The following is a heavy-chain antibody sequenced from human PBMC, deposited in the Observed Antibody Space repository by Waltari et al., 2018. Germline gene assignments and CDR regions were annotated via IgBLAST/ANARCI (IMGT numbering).Heavy chain of an antibody. V-gene: IGHV4-59*01. J-gene: IGHJ5*01. CDR3: ARGERAYSSSWFDY. Sequence: QVQLQESGPGLVKPSETLSLTCTVSGGSISSYYWSWIRQPPGKGLEWIGYIYYSGSTNYNPALKSRVTISVDTSKNQFSLKLSSVTAADTAVYYCARGERAYSSSWFDYWGQGTLVTVSS. CDR2: IYYSGST. CDR1: GGSISSYY. D-gene: IGHD6-13*01.